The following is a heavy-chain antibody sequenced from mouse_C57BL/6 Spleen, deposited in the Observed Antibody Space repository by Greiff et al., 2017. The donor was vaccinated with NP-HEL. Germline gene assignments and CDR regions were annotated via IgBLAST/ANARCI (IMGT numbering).Heavy chain of an antibody. V-gene: IGHV1-81*01. CDR2: IYPRSGNT. CDR3: AREIDGYLFQGSYFDY. Sequence: QVQLQQSGAELARPGASVKLSCKASGYTFTSYGISWVKQRTGQGLEWIGEIYPRSGNTYYNEKFKGKATLTADKSSSTAYMELRSLTSEDSAVYFCAREIDGYLFQGSYFDYWGQGTTLTVSS. CDR1: GYTFTSYG. J-gene: IGHJ2*01. D-gene: IGHD2-3*01.